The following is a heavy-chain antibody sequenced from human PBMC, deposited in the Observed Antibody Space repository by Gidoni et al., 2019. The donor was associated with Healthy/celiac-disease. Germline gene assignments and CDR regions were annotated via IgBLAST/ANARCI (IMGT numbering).Heavy chain of an antibody. V-gene: IGHV3-33*01. CDR2: IWYDGSNK. Sequence: QVQLVESGGGVVQPGRSLRLSCAASGFTFSSYGMHWVRQAAGKGLEWVAVIWYDGSNKYYADSVKGRFTISRDNSKNTLYLQMNSLRAEDTAVYYCARGRGDWGWWYFDLWGRGTLVTVSS. CDR1: GFTFSSYG. CDR3: ARGRGDWGWWYFDL. D-gene: IGHD7-27*01. J-gene: IGHJ2*01.